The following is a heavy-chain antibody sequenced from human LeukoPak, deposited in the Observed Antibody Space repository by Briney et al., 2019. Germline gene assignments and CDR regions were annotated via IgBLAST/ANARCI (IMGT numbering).Heavy chain of an antibody. Sequence: GGSLRLSCAASGFIVTQNYMTWVRQAPGKGLEWVSVIYSAGRTYYSDSVRGRFTISRDNSNNTLYLQMNSLRAEDTAVYYCARVEDSGSADYWGQGTLVTVPS. CDR2: IYSAGRT. V-gene: IGHV3-53*01. CDR3: ARVEDSGSADY. CDR1: GFIVTQNY. D-gene: IGHD3-10*01. J-gene: IGHJ4*02.